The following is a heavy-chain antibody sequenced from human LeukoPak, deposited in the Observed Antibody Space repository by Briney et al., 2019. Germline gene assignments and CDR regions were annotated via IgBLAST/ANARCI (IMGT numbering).Heavy chain of an antibody. D-gene: IGHD6-19*01. CDR1: GGSISNYY. Sequence: SETLSLTCTVSGGSISNYYWSWLRQPPGKGLEWLGYIYYSGSTNSNPSLRSRVTVSVDTSKNQFSLKLTSVTAADTAVYYCARDGAVAGSAYFDYWGRGTLVTVSS. J-gene: IGHJ4*02. V-gene: IGHV4-59*01. CDR3: ARDGAVAGSAYFDY. CDR2: IYYSGST.